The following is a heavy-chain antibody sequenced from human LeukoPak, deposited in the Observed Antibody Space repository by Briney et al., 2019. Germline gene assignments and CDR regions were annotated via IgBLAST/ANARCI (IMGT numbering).Heavy chain of an antibody. D-gene: IGHD2-2*01. V-gene: IGHV4-31*03. CDR1: GGSISSGGFC. CDR2: IYYSGTT. J-gene: IGHJ4*02. Sequence: TLSLTCTVSGGSISSGGFCWSWIRQHPGKGLEWIGYIYYSGTTYYNPSLMSRVTISVDTSKNQFSLKLSSGTAADTALYYCARGDCSRTSCSFDYWGQGTLVTVSS. CDR3: ARGDCSRTSCSFDY.